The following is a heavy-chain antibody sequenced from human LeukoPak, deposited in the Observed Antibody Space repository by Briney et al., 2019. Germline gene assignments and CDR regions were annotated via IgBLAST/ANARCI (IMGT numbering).Heavy chain of an antibody. CDR1: GFTFSSYA. D-gene: IGHD3-3*01. CDR2: ISGSGGST. V-gene: IGHV3-23*01. CDR3: AKDGNYDFWSGYSRVADY. Sequence: GGSLRLSCAASGFTFSSYAVSWVRQAPGKGLEWVSAISGSGGSTYYADSVKGRFTISRDNSKNTLYLQMNSLRAEDTAVYYCAKDGNYDFWSGYSRVADYWGQGTLVTVSS. J-gene: IGHJ4*02.